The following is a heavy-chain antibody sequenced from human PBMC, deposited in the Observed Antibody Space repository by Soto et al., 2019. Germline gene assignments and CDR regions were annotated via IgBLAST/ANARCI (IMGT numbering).Heavy chain of an antibody. Sequence: GASVKVSCKASGFTFTSSAVQWVRQARGQRLEWIGWIVVGSGNTNYAQKFQERVTITRDMSTSTAYMELSSLRSEDTAVYYCAADRQMATIYYYYGMDVWGQGTTVTVSS. D-gene: IGHD5-12*01. CDR1: GFTFTSSA. J-gene: IGHJ6*02. V-gene: IGHV1-58*01. CDR3: AADRQMATIYYYYGMDV. CDR2: IVVGSGNT.